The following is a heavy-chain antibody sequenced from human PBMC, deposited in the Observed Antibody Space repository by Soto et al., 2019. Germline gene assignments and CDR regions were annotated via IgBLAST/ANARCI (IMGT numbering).Heavy chain of an antibody. V-gene: IGHV1-58*02. CDR3: ARKARDSSGYYHFDY. CDR1: GFTFTSSA. CDR2: IVVGSGNT. Sequence: ASVKVSCKASGFTFTSSAMQWVRQARGQRLEWIGWIVVGSGNTNYAQKFQGWVTMTRDTSISTAYMELSRLRSDDTAVYYCARKARDSSGYYHFDYWGQGTLVTVSS. J-gene: IGHJ4*02. D-gene: IGHD3-22*01.